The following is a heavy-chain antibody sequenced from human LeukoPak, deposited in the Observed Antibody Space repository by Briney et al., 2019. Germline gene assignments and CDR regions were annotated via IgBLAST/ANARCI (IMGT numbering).Heavy chain of an antibody. Sequence: PSETLSLTCTVSGGSISSYYWSWIRQPPGKGLEWIGYIYCSGSTNYNPSLKSRVTISVDTSKNQFSLKLSSVTAADTAVYYCARVVDTAMGPPTYYYYYMDVWGKGTTVTVSS. J-gene: IGHJ6*03. V-gene: IGHV4-59*01. D-gene: IGHD5-18*01. CDR1: GGSISSYY. CDR2: IYCSGST. CDR3: ARVVDTAMGPPTYYYYYMDV.